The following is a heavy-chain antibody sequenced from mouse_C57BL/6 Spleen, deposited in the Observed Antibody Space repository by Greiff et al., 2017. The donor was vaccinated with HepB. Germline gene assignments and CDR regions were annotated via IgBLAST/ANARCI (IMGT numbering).Heavy chain of an antibody. D-gene: IGHD1-1*01. V-gene: IGHV5-6*02. J-gene: IGHJ4*01. CDR3: ARHRDGGSSHYYAMDY. CDR1: GFTFSSYG. Sequence: EVMLVESGGDLVKPGGSLKLSCAASGFTFSSYGMSWVRQTPDKRLEWVATISSGGSYTYYPDSVKGRFTISRDNAKNTLYLQMSSLKSEDTAMYYCARHRDGGSSHYYAMDYWGQGTSVTVSS. CDR2: ISSGGSYT.